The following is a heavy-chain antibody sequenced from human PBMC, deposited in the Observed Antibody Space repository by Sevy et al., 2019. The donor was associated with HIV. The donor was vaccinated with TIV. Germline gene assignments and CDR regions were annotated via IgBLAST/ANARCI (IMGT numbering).Heavy chain of an antibody. Sequence: GGSLRLSCAASGFTFRNYVMNWVRQPPGKGLEWVSVISDGGGTTYYADSVKGRFTISRDDSKSTLYLQMNSLRVEDTAVYCCAQRVAGALAALDIWGQGTMVTVSS. D-gene: IGHD3-10*01. CDR1: GFTFRNYV. CDR2: ISDGGGTT. V-gene: IGHV3-23*01. CDR3: AQRVAGALAALDI. J-gene: IGHJ3*02.